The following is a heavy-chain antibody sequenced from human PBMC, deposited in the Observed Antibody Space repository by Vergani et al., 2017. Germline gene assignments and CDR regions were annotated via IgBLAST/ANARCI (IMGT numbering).Heavy chain of an antibody. J-gene: IGHJ6*03. CDR3: ARDYSSSSDYYYYMDV. D-gene: IGHD6-6*01. CDR2: IIPILGIA. Sequence: QVQLVQSGAVVKKPGASVKVSCKASGYTFTGYYMHWVRQAPGQGLEWMGRIIPILGIANYAQKFQGRVTITADKSTSTAYMELSSLRSEDTAVYYCARDYSSSSDYYYYMDVWGKGTTVTVSS. CDR1: GYTFTGYY. V-gene: IGHV1-69*09.